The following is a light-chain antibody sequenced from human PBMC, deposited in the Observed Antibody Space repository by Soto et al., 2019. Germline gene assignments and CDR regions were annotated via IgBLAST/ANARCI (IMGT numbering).Light chain of an antibody. CDR3: QQYGSSQFT. V-gene: IGKV3-20*01. Sequence: EIVLTQSPGTLSLSPGERATLSCRASQSVSSSYLAWYQQKPGQAPRLLIYGASSRATGIPDRFSGSGSGTDFTLTIRRQEPEDFAVYYCQQYGSSQFTFGPGTKVDIK. J-gene: IGKJ3*01. CDR2: GAS. CDR1: QSVSSSY.